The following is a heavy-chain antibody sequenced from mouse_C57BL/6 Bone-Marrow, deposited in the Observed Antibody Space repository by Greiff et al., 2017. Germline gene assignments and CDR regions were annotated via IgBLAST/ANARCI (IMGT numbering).Heavy chain of an antibody. CDR3: AREQLRLQLDY. J-gene: IGHJ4*01. V-gene: IGHV1-82*01. CDR1: GYAFSSSW. CDR2: IYPGDGDT. D-gene: IGHD3-2*02. Sequence: QVQLQQSGPELVKPGASVKISCKASGYAFSSSWMNWVKQRPGKGLEWIGRIYPGDGDTNYNGKFKGKATLTADRSSSTDYRQLSSLTSDDSAVYFCAREQLRLQLDYWGQGTSVTVSA.